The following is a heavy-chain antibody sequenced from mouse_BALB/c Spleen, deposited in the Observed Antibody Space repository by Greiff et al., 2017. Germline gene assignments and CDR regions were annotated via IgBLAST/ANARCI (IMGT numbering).Heavy chain of an antibody. CDR1: GFSLTSYG. Sequence: VLLVESGPGLVAPSPSLSITCTVSGFSLTSYGVHWVRQPPGKGLEWLGVIWAGGSTNYNSALMSRLSISKDNSKSQVFLKMHSLQTDDPAMYYCGRDRATEPVTRAMDYWGQGTSVTVSS. J-gene: IGHJ4*01. V-gene: IGHV2-9*02. D-gene: IGHD2-12*01. CDR3: GRDRATEPVTRAMDY. CDR2: IWAGGST.